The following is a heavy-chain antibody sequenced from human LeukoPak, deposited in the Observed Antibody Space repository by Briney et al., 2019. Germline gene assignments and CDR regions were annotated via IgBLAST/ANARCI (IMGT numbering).Heavy chain of an antibody. J-gene: IGHJ3*02. V-gene: IGHV4-34*01. CDR2: INHSGST. CDR3: ARGSVNYCSSTSCSGAFDI. CDR1: GVSFSGYY. Sequence: SETLSPTCAVYGVSFSGYYWSWIRQPPGKGLEWIGEINHSGSTNYNPSLKSRVTISVDTSKNQFSLKLSSVTAADTAVYYCARGSVNYCSSTSCSGAFDIWGQGTMVTVSS. D-gene: IGHD2-2*01.